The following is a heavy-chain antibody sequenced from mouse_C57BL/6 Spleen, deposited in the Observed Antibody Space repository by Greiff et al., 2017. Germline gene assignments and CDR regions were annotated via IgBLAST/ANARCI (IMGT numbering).Heavy chain of an antibody. CDR2: IRSKCSNYAT. Sequence: EVKLMESGGGLVQPKGSLKLSCAASGFTFNTYAMPWVRQAPGKGSEWVALIRSKCSNYATYYADPVKDRFAISRDKSQSKLYRRMNDLKTEDTAMYYGVRRGDAMDYWGQGTSVTVSS. J-gene: IGHJ4*01. V-gene: IGHV10-3*01. CDR3: VRRGDAMDY. CDR1: GFTFNTYA.